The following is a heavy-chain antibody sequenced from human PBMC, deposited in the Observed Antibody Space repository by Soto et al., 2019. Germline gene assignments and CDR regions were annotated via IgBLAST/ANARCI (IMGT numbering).Heavy chain of an antibody. J-gene: IGHJ6*02. CDR1: GFTFSGSA. D-gene: IGHD3-9*01. Sequence: VQLVESGGGLVQPGGSLKLSCAASGFTFSGSAMHWVRQAPGKGLEWVAVISYDGSNKYYADSVKGRFTISRDNSKNTLYLQMNSLRAEDTAVYYCAIDSYYYYGMDVWGQGTTVTVSS. V-gene: IGHV3-30*04. CDR3: AIDSYYYYGMDV. CDR2: ISYDGSNK.